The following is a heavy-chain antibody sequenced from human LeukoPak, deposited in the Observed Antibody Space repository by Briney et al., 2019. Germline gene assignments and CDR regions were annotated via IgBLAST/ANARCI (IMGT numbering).Heavy chain of an antibody. Sequence: PWGSLILSCAASGFSFSSYAMNWVSQAPGKGLEWVSIIFGNGDTTYYADSVKGRFTVSRDNSKDTLYLQMNDLRPDDTAIYYCAKRNTMVRGGPCFDYWGQGLLVTVSS. D-gene: IGHD3-10*01. CDR2: IFGNGDTT. J-gene: IGHJ4*02. CDR3: AKRNTMVRGGPCFDY. V-gene: IGHV3-23*01. CDR1: GFSFSSYA.